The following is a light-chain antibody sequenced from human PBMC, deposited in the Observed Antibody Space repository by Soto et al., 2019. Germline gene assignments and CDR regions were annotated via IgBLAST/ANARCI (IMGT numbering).Light chain of an antibody. J-gene: IGKJ1*01. Sequence: IQLTQSPSSLSASVGDRVTITCRASQGISSWLAWYQQKPGKAPKLLIYDASSLESWVPSRFSGSGSGTEFTLTISSLQPDDFATYYCQQYNSYSPWTFGQGTKVDIK. V-gene: IGKV1-5*01. CDR2: DAS. CDR1: QGISSW. CDR3: QQYNSYSPWT.